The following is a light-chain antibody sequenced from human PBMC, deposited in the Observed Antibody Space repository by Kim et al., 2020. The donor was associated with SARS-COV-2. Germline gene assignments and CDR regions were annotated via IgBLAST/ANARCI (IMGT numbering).Light chain of an antibody. V-gene: IGKV1-5*03. Sequence: DIQMTQSPSTLSASVGDRVTITCRASRSISSWLAWYQQKPGKAPKLLIYKASSLESGVPSRFSGSGSGTEFTLTVSSLQPDDFATYYCQHLGTFGQGTKLEI. CDR2: KAS. J-gene: IGKJ2*01. CDR1: RSISSW. CDR3: QHLGT.